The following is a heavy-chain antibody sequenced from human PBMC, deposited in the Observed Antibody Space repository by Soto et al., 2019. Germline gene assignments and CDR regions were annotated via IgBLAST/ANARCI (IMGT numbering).Heavy chain of an antibody. CDR1: GYTFTGYY. D-gene: IGHD2-8*02. J-gene: IGHJ3*02. CDR2: INPNSGGT. V-gene: IGHV1-2*04. Sequence: ASVKVSCKASGYTFTGYYMHWVRQAPGQGLEWMGWINPNSGGTNYAQKFQGWVTMTRDTSISTAYMELGRLRSDDTAVYYCRRGVLGDDFDIWGQETKVTVSS. CDR3: RRGVLGDDFDI.